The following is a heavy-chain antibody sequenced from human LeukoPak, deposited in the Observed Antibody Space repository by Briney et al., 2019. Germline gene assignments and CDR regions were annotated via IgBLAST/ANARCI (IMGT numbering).Heavy chain of an antibody. D-gene: IGHD2-2*01. CDR3: ARVPYCSSTSCTFDY. J-gene: IGHJ4*02. V-gene: IGHV1-2*02. Sequence: GASVKVSCKASVYSFTGFYMHWVRQAPGQELEWMGWINSNSGGTNYAQKFQGRVTVTRDTSISTAYMELSRLRADDTAMYYCARVPYCSSTSCTFDYWGQGTLVTVSS. CDR1: VYSFTGFY. CDR2: INSNSGGT.